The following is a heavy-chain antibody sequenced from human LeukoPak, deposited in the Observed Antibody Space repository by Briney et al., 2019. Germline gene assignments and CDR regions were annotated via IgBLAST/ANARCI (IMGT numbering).Heavy chain of an antibody. CDR3: ARVSFWSGYHFDY. CDR1: GYTFTSYY. V-gene: IGHV1-46*01. J-gene: IGHJ4*02. Sequence: GASVKVSCKASGYTFTSYYMHWVRQAPGQRREWMGIINPSGGSASYAQKFQGRVTMTRDTSTSTVYMELSSLRSEDTAVYYCARVSFWSGYHFDYWGQGTLVTVSS. CDR2: INPSGGSA. D-gene: IGHD3-3*01.